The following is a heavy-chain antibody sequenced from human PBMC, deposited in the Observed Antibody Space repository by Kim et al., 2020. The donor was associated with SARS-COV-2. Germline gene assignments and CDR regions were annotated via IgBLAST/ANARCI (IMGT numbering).Heavy chain of an antibody. CDR3: ARDLPPEVTIFGVVIRKYYFDY. J-gene: IGHJ4*02. V-gene: IGHV1-2*06. Sequence: ASVKVSCKASGYTFTGYYMHWVRQAPGQGLEWMGRINPNNGGTNYAQKFQGRVTMTRDTSISTAYMELSRLRSDDTAVYYCARDLPPEVTIFGVVIRKYYFDYWGQGTLVTVSS. CDR2: INPNNGGT. D-gene: IGHD3-3*01. CDR1: GYTFTGYY.